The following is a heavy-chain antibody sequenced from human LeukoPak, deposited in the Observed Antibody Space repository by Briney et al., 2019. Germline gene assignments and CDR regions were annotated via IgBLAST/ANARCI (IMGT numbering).Heavy chain of an antibody. CDR3: AREGVAATGLDY. V-gene: IGHV1-8*01. CDR2: MNPNSGNT. Sequence: ASVKVSCKAFGYTFTSYDINWVRQATGQGLEWMGWMNPNSGNTGYAQKFQGRVTMTRNTSISTAYMELSSLRSEDTAVYYCAREGVAATGLDYWGQGTLVTVSS. J-gene: IGHJ4*02. D-gene: IGHD6-13*01. CDR1: GYTFTSYD.